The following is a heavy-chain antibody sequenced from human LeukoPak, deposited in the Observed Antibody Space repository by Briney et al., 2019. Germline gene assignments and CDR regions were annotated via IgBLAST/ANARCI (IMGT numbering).Heavy chain of an antibody. V-gene: IGHV6-1*01. CDR2: TYYRSKWYN. Sequence: SQTLSLTCAISGDSVSSNSAAWNWIRQSPSRGLEWLGRTYYRSKWYNDYAVSVKSRITINPDTSKNQFSLRLTSVTAPDTAVYYCARHYVWGSNRYYPFDYWGQGTLVTVSS. J-gene: IGHJ4*02. D-gene: IGHD3-16*02. CDR1: GDSVSSNSAA. CDR3: ARHYVWGSNRYYPFDY.